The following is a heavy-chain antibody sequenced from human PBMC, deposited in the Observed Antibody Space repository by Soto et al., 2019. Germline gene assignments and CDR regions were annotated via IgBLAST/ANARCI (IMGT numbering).Heavy chain of an antibody. Sequence: QVLLQESGPGLVKSSQTLSLTCTVSGGSISSGDYSWSWVRHSPGKGLEWIGHIYNSGITYYNPSLKSRVVIPIDTSRNQFSLRLNSLTAADRAVYLCARGVTVFGLVSRFWFDPLGQGTVVTVSS. D-gene: IGHD3-3*01. CDR2: IYNSGIT. CDR3: ARGVTVFGLVSRFWFDP. CDR1: GGSISSGDYS. J-gene: IGHJ5*02. V-gene: IGHV4-30-4*01.